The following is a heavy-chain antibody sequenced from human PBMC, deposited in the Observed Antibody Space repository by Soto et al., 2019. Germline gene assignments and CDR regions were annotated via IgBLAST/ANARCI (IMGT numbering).Heavy chain of an antibody. CDR3: AKGPLRFPDYGDYAAYSYGMDV. Sequence: QMKLVESGGVVVQPGTSLRISCVASGVTFSAFGIPWVRQDPGKGLEWAAIAASGGSNKYYVDSVQGLFTISRDNSRDTLYRQMNSLSDEDTAVYYCAKGPLRFPDYGDYAAYSYGMDVWGQGTTITVSS. CDR2: AASGGSNK. CDR1: GVTFSAFG. D-gene: IGHD4-17*01. J-gene: IGHJ6*02. V-gene: IGHV3-30*18.